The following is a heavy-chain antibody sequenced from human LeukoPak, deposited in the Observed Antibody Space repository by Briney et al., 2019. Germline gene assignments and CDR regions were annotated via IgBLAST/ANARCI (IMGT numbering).Heavy chain of an antibody. D-gene: IGHD1-26*01. CDR3: AKYSGSYYYPPNWDS. Sequence: GVSLRLSCAASGFTFSSYAMSWVRQAPGKGLEWVSAISGSGGSTYYADSVKGRFTLSRDYPMNTLYLQMNSLRAEDTAVYFCAKYSGSYYYPPNWDSWGQGTLVTVSS. J-gene: IGHJ4*02. CDR2: ISGSGGST. CDR1: GFTFSSYA. V-gene: IGHV3-23*01.